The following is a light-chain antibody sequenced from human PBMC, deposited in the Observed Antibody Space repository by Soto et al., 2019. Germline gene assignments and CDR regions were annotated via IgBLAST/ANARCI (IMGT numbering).Light chain of an antibody. CDR2: GAS. Sequence: EIVMTQSPATLSVSPVERATRSCRASQSVSSSLAWYQQKPGQAPRLLISGASSRAADIPDRFSGSGSGTDFTLTINRLEPEDFAVYYCQQYDSSPRTFGQGTKVDIK. J-gene: IGKJ1*01. CDR3: QQYDSSPRT. V-gene: IGKV3-20*01. CDR1: QSVSSS.